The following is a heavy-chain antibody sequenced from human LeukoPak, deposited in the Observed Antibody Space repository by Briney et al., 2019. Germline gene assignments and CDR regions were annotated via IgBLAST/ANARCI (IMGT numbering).Heavy chain of an antibody. Sequence: SETLSLTCAVYGGSFSGYYWSWLRQPPGKGLEWIGEINHSGSTNYNPSLKSRVTISVDTSKNQFSRKLSSVTAADTAVYYCARGARIVLMVYAPGDYWGEGTLVTVSA. CDR2: INHSGST. V-gene: IGHV4-34*01. D-gene: IGHD2-8*01. CDR1: GGSFSGYY. J-gene: IGHJ4*02. CDR3: ARGARIVLMVYAPGDY.